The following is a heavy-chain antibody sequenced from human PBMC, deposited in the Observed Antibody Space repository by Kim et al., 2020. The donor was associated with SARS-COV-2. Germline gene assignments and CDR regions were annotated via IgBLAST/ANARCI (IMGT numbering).Heavy chain of an antibody. CDR3: AKRLYSRGWYAC. D-gene: IGHD6-19*01. J-gene: IGHJ4*02. V-gene: IGHV3-23*01. Sequence: YYEESVKGRFTICRDESKNTLYVQMNSLRAEDTAVYYCAKRLYSRGWYACWGQGTLVTDSS.